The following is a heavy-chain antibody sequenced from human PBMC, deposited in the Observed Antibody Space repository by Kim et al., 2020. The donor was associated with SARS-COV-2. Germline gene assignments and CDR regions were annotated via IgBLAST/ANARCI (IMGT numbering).Heavy chain of an antibody. D-gene: IGHD4-4*01. CDR3: AREVRMATVLFDY. V-gene: IGHV1-69*01. J-gene: IGHJ4*02. Sequence: YAQKCQGRVTITADESTSTAYMEVSSLSCEDTAVYYCAREVRMATVLFDYWGQGTLVTVSS.